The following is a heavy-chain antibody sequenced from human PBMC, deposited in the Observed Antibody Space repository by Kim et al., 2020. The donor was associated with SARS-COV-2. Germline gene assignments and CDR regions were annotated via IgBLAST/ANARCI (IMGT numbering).Heavy chain of an antibody. CDR2: ISGGGGST. CDR1: GFTFSNCA. V-gene: IGHV3-23*01. CDR3: AKAGGDILTGYYMYFDY. Sequence: GGSLRLSCAASGFTFSNCAMSWVRQPPGKGLEWVSTISGGGGSTYYADSVKGRFTISRDNSKNTLYLQMNSLRAEDTAVYYCAKAGGDILTGYYMYFDYWGQGTLVTVSS. J-gene: IGHJ4*02. D-gene: IGHD3-9*01.